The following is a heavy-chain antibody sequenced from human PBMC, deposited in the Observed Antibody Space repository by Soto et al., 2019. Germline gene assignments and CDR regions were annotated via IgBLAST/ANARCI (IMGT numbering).Heavy chain of an antibody. D-gene: IGHD3-10*01. CDR1: GGTFTNYA. CDR2: IIPFYDKA. V-gene: IGHV1-69*06. CDR3: ARGYRELYYYAMDV. Sequence: QVELVQSGVEVKKPGYSLKVSCKASGGTFTNYAFNWVRQAPGQGLAWMGGIIPFYDKANYAEKFLGRVTITADKSTTTAYMELSSLTSDDTAVYFCARGYRELYYYAMDVWGRGTPVIVSS. J-gene: IGHJ6*02.